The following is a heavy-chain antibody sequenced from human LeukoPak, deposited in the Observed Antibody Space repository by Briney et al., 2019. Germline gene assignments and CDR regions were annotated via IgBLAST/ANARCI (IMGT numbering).Heavy chain of an antibody. J-gene: IGHJ4*02. D-gene: IGHD2-2*02. CDR1: GGSISSHY. CDR2: IYDSGST. Sequence: SETLSLTCTVSGGSISSHYWSWIRQPPGKGLEWIGYIYDSGSTKYNPSLKSRVTISVDTSKNQFSLKLSSVTAADTAVYYCARLGYCSSTSCYNDDYWGQGTLVTASS. V-gene: IGHV4-59*11. CDR3: ARLGYCSSTSCYNDDY.